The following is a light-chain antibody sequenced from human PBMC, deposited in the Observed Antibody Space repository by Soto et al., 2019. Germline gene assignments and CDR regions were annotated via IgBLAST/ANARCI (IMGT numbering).Light chain of an antibody. V-gene: IGLV2-11*01. CDR3: CSYAGTYTWV. J-gene: IGLJ3*02. Sequence: QSVLTQPRSVSGSPGQSVTISCTGTSSDVGGYNYLSWYQQHPGKAPKLMIYDVSQRPSGVPNRFSGSKSDNTASLTISGLQAEDEADYYCCSYAGTYTWVFGGGTKLTVL. CDR2: DVS. CDR1: SSDVGGYNY.